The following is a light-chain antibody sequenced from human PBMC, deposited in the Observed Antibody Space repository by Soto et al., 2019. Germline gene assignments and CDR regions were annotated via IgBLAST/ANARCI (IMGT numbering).Light chain of an antibody. J-gene: IGKJ1*01. CDR2: WAS. Sequence: DIVMTQSPDSLAVSLGEGATINCKSSQSVLYSSDNNNYLAWYQQKPGQPPKLLIYWASTRESGVPDRFSGSGSGTDVTLTISSLRAEDVAVYYCQQYYSTPWTFGQGTKVEIK. CDR3: QQYYSTPWT. CDR1: QSVLYSSDNNNY. V-gene: IGKV4-1*01.